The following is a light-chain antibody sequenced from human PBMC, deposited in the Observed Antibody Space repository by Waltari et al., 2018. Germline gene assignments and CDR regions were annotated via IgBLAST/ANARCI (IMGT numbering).Light chain of an antibody. V-gene: IGKV3-11*01. CDR3: QQRSSLSWT. Sequence: IVLTQSPVILSLSPGERATLSCRASQRVSTNLAWYQQRLGQAPRLLLYGASNRATDIPPRFSGSGSGTDFTLTISSLEPEDFAVYYCQQRSSLSWTFGQGTKVEIK. CDR1: QRVSTN. CDR2: GAS. J-gene: IGKJ1*01.